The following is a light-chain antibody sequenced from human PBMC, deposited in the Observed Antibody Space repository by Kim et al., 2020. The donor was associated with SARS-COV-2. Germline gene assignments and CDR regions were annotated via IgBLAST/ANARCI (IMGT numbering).Light chain of an antibody. CDR3: SAWDSSLSAVV. J-gene: IGLJ2*01. CDR2: RNN. Sequence: QAGLTQPPSVSKGLRQTATLTCTGNSNNVGNQGAAWLQQHQGHPPKLLSYRNNNRPSGISERLSASRSGNTASLTITGLQPGDEADYYCSAWDSSLSAVVFGGGTQLTVL. CDR1: SNNVGNQG. V-gene: IGLV10-54*01.